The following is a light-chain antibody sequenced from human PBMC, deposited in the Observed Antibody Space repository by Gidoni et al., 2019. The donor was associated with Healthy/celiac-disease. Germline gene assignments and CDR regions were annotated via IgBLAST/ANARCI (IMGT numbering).Light chain of an antibody. V-gene: IGLV1-40*01. CDR2: GNS. CDR3: QSYDSSLSVV. Sequence: QSVLTQPPSVSEAPGQRVTISCTGSSSNIGAGYDLHWYQQLPGTAPKLLIYGNSNRPSGVPDRFSGSKSGTSASLAITGLQAEDEADYYCQSYDSSLSVVFGGGTKLTVL. J-gene: IGLJ2*01. CDR1: SSNIGAGYD.